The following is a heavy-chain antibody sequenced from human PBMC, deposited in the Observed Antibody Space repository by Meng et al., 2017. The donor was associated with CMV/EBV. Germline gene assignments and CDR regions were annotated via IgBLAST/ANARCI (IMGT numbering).Heavy chain of an antibody. Sequence: KASGGTFSSYAMSWVRQAPGQGLEWMGGIIPIFGTANYAQKFQGRVTITTDESTSTAYMELSSLRSEDTAVYYCARSIFGVVAYFDYWGQGTLVTVSS. CDR2: IIPIFGTA. CDR3: ARSIFGVVAYFDY. CDR1: GGTFSSYA. J-gene: IGHJ4*02. V-gene: IGHV1-69*05. D-gene: IGHD3-3*01.